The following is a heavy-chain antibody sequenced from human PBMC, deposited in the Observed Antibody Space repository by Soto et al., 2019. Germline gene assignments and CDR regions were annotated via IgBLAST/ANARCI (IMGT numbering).Heavy chain of an antibody. CDR3: AKDQTGIAAAGTQRTYYYYGMDV. CDR2: ISGSGGST. Sequence: GGSLRLSCAASGFTFSSYAMSWVRQAPGKGLEWVSAISGSGGSTYYADSVKGWFTISRDNSKNTLYLQMNSLRAEDTAVYYCAKDQTGIAAAGTQRTYYYYGMDVWGQGTTVTVSS. CDR1: GFTFSSYA. V-gene: IGHV3-23*01. J-gene: IGHJ6*02. D-gene: IGHD6-13*01.